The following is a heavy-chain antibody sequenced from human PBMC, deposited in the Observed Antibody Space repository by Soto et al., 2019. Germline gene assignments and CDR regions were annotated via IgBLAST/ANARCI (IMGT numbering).Heavy chain of an antibody. CDR1: GFTFSNYG. CDR3: ARGGKHAITGYYYYGMDV. Sequence: PGESLRLSYATSGFTFSNYGIHWVRQAPGKGLEWVAVIWYDGSNKYYADSVKGRFTISRDNSKNTLYLQMNSLRAEDTAVYYCARGGKHAITGYYYYGMDVWGQGTTVTVSS. V-gene: IGHV3-33*01. J-gene: IGHJ6*02. D-gene: IGHD2-21*01. CDR2: IWYDGSNK.